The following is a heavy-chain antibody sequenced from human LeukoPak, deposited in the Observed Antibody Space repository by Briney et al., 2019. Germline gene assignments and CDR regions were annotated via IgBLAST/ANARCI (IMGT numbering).Heavy chain of an antibody. J-gene: IGHJ6*02. CDR2: VYPGDSDT. D-gene: IGHD3-10*01. Sequence: GESLKISCKGIGYSFTSYWIGWVRQMPGKGLEWMTTVYPGDSDTRYSPSFQGQVTISVDKSISTAYLQWSSLEASDTAMYYCARLARGVTVTFYYYGMDVWGQGTTVTVSS. CDR3: ARLARGVTVTFYYYGMDV. CDR1: GYSFTSYW. V-gene: IGHV5-51*01.